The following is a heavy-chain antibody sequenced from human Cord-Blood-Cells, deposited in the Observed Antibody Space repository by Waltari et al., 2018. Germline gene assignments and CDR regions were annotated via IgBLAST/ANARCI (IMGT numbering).Heavy chain of an antibody. CDR3: ARSVVVVAANWFDP. CDR2: INAGNGNT. CDR1: GYTFTSYA. J-gene: IGHJ5*02. V-gene: IGHV1-3*01. Sequence: QVQLVQSGAEVKKPGASVKVSCKASGYTFTSYAMHWVRRAPGQRLEWMGWINAGNGNTKYSQKFQGRVTITRDTSASTAYMELSSLRSEDTAVYYCARSVVVVAANWFDPWGQGTLVTVSS. D-gene: IGHD2-15*01.